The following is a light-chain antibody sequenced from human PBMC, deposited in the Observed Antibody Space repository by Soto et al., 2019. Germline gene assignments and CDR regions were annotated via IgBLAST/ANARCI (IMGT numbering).Light chain of an antibody. V-gene: IGLV2-8*01. CDR3: SSYAGSSVV. Sequence: QSALTQPPSASGSPGQSVTISCTGTSSDVGGHNYVSWYQQHPGKAPKLMISAVSKRPSGVPDRFSGSKSGNTASLTVSGLQAEDEADYYCSSYAGSSVVFGGGTKVTVL. J-gene: IGLJ2*01. CDR2: AVS. CDR1: SSDVGGHNY.